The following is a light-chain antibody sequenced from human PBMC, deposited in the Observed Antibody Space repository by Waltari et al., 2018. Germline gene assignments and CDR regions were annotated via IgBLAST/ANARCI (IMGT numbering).Light chain of an antibody. CDR3: QQYDNLLTWT. Sequence: DIQMIQSPSSLSASVGDRVTITCQASQDISNYLNWYQQKPGKAPKLLIYDASNLETGVPSRFSGSGSGTDFTFTISSLQPEDIATYYCQQYDNLLTWTFGQGTKVEIK. CDR2: DAS. CDR1: QDISNY. V-gene: IGKV1-33*01. J-gene: IGKJ1*01.